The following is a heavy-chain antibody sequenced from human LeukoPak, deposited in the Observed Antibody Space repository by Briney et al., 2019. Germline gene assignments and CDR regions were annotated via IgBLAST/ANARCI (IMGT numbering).Heavy chain of an antibody. CDR2: IEYDGTNI. CDR3: ARNRLRATATDMDV. J-gene: IGHJ6*04. Sequence: PGGSLRLSCAASGFTFSNYGMLWVRQAPGKGLEWVAFIEYDGTNIHFADSVRGRFTISRDNSEDTLYLQIITLRAVDTAVYYCARNRLRATATDMDVWGKGTTVTVSS. D-gene: IGHD2-15*01. CDR1: GFTFSNYG. V-gene: IGHV3-30*02.